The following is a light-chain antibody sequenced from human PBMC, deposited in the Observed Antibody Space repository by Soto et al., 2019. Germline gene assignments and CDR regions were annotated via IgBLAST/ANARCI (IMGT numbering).Light chain of an antibody. CDR3: QQRHMWPIT. J-gene: IGKJ5*01. V-gene: IGKV3-11*01. CDR1: QSVSNY. CDR2: DAY. Sequence: EIMLTQSPATLSLSPGERATLSCWASQSVSNYFVWYQQKPGQAPRLLIYDAYNRATGIPPRFSGSGSGTDFTLTISSLEPEDSAVYYCQQRHMWPITFGQGTRLENK.